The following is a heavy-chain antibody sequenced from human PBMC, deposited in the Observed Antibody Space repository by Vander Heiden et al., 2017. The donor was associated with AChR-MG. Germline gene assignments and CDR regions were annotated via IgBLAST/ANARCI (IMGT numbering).Heavy chain of an antibody. CDR3: ARDVTGMDV. D-gene: IGHD5-18*01. Sequence: EVQLVEPGGGLIQPGGSLRLACAASGFTINRNYMSWVRQAPGRGLEWVSLTWSSGDTFYADSVKGRFTIYRDNGKNTLYLQMNSLTAEDTAVYYCARDVTGMDVWGQGTTVIVSS. CDR2: TWSSGDT. J-gene: IGHJ6*02. CDR1: GFTINRNY. V-gene: IGHV3-53*01.